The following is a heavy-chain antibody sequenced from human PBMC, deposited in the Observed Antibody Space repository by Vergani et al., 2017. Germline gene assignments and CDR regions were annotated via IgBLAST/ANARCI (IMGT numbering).Heavy chain of an antibody. V-gene: IGHV3-23*01. J-gene: IGHJ6*02. Sequence: EVQLLESGGALVQPGGSLRLSCAASGFTFNHYAMNWVRQSPGKGLEWVSGIGGSGGSTYYAGSVKGRFTISRDSSKNTLYLQMNSLSAGDTAVYYCAKANPRNSGYDYLYYYHAMDVWGQGTTVTVSS. CDR2: IGGSGGST. CDR1: GFTFNHYA. D-gene: IGHD5-12*01. CDR3: AKANPRNSGYDYLYYYHAMDV.